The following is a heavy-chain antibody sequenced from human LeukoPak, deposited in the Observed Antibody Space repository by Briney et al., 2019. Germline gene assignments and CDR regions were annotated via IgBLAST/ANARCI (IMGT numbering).Heavy chain of an antibody. CDR1: GFTFSDYD. CDR2: IGNSDSTI. Sequence: GGSLRLSCAASGFTFSDYDMSWIRQAPGKGLEWVSYIGNSDSTIYYADSVKGRFTISRDNAKNSLYLQMNSLRVEDTAVEYWARRGVRLWVSFYSGGGDYSHYGMDVWGQGTTVTVSS. CDR3: ARRGVRLWVSFYSGGGDYSHYGMDV. J-gene: IGHJ6*02. D-gene: IGHD2-15*01. V-gene: IGHV3-11*01.